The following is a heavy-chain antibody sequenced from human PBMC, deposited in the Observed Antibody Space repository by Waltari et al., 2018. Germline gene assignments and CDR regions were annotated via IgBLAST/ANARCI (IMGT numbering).Heavy chain of an antibody. J-gene: IGHJ4*02. CDR1: GFTFSSYW. V-gene: IGHV3-7*01. Sequence: VQLVESGGGLVQPGGSLGLSCAASGFTFSSYWMIWVRQAPGQGLEWVAHINQDGSEKSYVASVKGRFTISRDNAKQSLYLQMNSLRPDDTAIYYCARLRGANDWGQGTLVTVSS. D-gene: IGHD3-10*01. CDR3: ARLRGAND. CDR2: INQDGSEK.